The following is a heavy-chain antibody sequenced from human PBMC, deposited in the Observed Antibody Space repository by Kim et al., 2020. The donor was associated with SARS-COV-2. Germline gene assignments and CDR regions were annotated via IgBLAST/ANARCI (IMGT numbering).Heavy chain of an antibody. D-gene: IGHD6-6*01. V-gene: IGHV1-2*06. CDR3: ARETTEYSSSFGY. CDR1: GYTFTGYY. CDR2: INPNSGGT. Sequence: ASVKVSCKASGYTFTGYYMHWVRQAPGQGLEWMGRINPNSGGTNYAQKFQGRVTMTRDTSISTAYMELSRLRSDDTAVYYCARETTEYSSSFGYWGQGTLVTVSS. J-gene: IGHJ4*02.